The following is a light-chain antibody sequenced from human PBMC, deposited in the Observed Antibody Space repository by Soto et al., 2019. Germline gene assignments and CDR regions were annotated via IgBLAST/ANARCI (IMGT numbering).Light chain of an antibody. CDR3: QQHNRSPWT. CDR2: KAS. J-gene: IGKJ1*01. V-gene: IGKV1-5*03. CDR1: QNINTW. Sequence: DIQMTQSPSTLSASVGDRVTITCRASQNINTWLAWYQQKPGKAPNLLIYKASTLESGVPSRFSGSGSETEVTITISSVQPAEYETNYCQQHNRSPWTYGQGTKVDIK.